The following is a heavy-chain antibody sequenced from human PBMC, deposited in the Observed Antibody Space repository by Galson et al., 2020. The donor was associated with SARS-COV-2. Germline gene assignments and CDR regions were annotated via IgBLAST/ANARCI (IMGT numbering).Heavy chain of an antibody. CDR2: ISYDGSNK. Sequence: GESLKLSCAASGFTFSSYAMHWVRQAPGKGLGGVAVISYDGSNKYSADPVKGRFTISRDNSKNTLYLQMNSLRAEDTAVYYCARGARVTISGVVYEDYYYYMDVWGKGTTVTVSS. D-gene: IGHD3-3*01. CDR1: GFTFSSYA. J-gene: IGHJ6*03. V-gene: IGHV3-30*01. CDR3: ARGARVTISGVVYEDYYYYMDV.